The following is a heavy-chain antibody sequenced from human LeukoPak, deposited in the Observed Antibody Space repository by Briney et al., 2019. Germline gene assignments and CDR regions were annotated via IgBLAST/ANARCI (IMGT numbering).Heavy chain of an antibody. CDR2: IRYDGSNK. J-gene: IGHJ6*03. CDR1: GFIFNTYV. Sequence: GGSLRLSCAASGFIFNTYVMHWVRQAPGKGLEWLAFIRYDGSNKNYADSVKGRFTISRDNAKSSLYLQMNSLRAEDTAVYYCARDPYSGSYGADYYYYMDVWGKGTTVTISS. D-gene: IGHD1-26*01. V-gene: IGHV3-30*02. CDR3: ARDPYSGSYGADYYYYMDV.